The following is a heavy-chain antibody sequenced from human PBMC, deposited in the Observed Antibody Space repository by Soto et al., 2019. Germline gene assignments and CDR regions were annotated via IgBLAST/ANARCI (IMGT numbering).Heavy chain of an antibody. J-gene: IGHJ5*02. CDR3: ASWSHQLVNNWFDP. V-gene: IGHV4-39*01. CDR1: GGSISSSSYY. Sequence: QLQLQESGPGLVKPSETLSLTCTVSGGSISSSSYYWGWIRQPSGKGLELIWSIYYSGSTYYNPSLKSRVTISEDTSKNQFSLKLSAVTAADTAVYCRASWSHQLVNNWFDPWGQGTLVTVSS. CDR2: IYYSGST. D-gene: IGHD6-13*01.